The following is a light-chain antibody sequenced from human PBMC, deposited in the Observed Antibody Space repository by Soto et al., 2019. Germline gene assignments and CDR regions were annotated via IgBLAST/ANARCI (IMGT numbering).Light chain of an antibody. CDR1: QGISTY. J-gene: IGKJ2*01. CDR2: AAS. Sequence: DIQLTQSPSFLSASVGDRVTITCRASQGISTYLAWYQQKQWKAPKLLIYAASTLQSGDPYRFSGSGYGTEFTLTITSLQPEDFATYYCQQHNSYPYTFGQGTKLEIK. V-gene: IGKV1-9*01. CDR3: QQHNSYPYT.